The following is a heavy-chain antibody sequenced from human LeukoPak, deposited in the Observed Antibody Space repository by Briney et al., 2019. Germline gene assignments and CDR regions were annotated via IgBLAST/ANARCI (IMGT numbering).Heavy chain of an antibody. CDR3: AYGSGSDSEY. D-gene: IGHD3-10*01. CDR1: GYTFTGYY. Sequence: ASVKVSFKASGYTFTGYYMHWLRQAPGPGLERVGWINPNSGGTNYAHKFQGRLTITRDTPISTAYMELRRLRSDDTAVYYCAYGSGSDSEYWGQGTLVTVSS. V-gene: IGHV1-2*02. CDR2: INPNSGGT. J-gene: IGHJ4*02.